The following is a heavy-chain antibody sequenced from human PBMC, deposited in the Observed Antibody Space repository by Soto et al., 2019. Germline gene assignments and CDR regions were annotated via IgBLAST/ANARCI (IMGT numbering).Heavy chain of an antibody. CDR2: INHSGST. V-gene: IGHV4-34*01. CDR1: GGSFSGYY. Sequence: SETLSLTCAVYGGSFSGYYWSWIRQPPGKGLEWIGEINHSGSTNYNPSLKSRVTISVDTSKNQFSLKLSSVTAADTAVYYCARRRLPESDAFDHWGQGTMVNVS. CDR3: ARRRLPESDAFDH. J-gene: IGHJ3*01. D-gene: IGHD2-15*01.